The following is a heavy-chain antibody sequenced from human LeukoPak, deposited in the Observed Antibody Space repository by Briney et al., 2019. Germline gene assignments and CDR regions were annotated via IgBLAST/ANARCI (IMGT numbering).Heavy chain of an antibody. V-gene: IGHV3-23*01. CDR3: AKDPPVGPSSGYYYDTDY. D-gene: IGHD3-22*01. Sequence: PGGSLRLSCAASGFTFSSYAMSWVRQAPGKGLEWVSAISGSGGSTYYADSVKGRFTISRDNSKNTLYLQMNSLRAEDTAVYYCAKDPPVGPSSGYYYDTDYWGQGTLVTVSS. CDR2: ISGSGGST. CDR1: GFTFSSYA. J-gene: IGHJ4*02.